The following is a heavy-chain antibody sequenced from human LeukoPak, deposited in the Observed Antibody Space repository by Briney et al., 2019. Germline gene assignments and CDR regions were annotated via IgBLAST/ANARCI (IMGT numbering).Heavy chain of an antibody. Sequence: GSSVKVSCKASGGTFSSYAISWVRQAPGQGLEWMGGIIPIFGTANYAQKFQGRVTITADESTSTAYMELSSLRSEDTAVYYCARCGSSTSCQRELSFAYWGQGTLVTVSS. D-gene: IGHD2-2*01. CDR3: ARCGSSTSCQRELSFAY. J-gene: IGHJ4*02. V-gene: IGHV1-69*01. CDR1: GGTFSSYA. CDR2: IIPIFGTA.